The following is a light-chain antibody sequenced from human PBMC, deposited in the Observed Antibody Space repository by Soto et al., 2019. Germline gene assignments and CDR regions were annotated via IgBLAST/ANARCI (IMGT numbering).Light chain of an antibody. CDR3: SSFTGTNYV. Sequence: QSVLTQPASVSGSPGQSITISCTGTISDVGGNKFVFWYQQYPGKAPKLMICDVSNRPSGVSNRFSGSKSGNTASLTISGLQAEDEADYYCSSFTGTNYVFGTGTKVTVL. J-gene: IGLJ1*01. CDR1: ISDVGGNKF. CDR2: DVS. V-gene: IGLV2-14*03.